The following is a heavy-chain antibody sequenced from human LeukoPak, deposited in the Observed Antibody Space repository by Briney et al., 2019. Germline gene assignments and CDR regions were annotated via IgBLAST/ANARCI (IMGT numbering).Heavy chain of an antibody. D-gene: IGHD3-10*01. CDR2: ISGSGGST. Sequence: RGSLRLSCGASGFTFSSYAMSWVRQAPGKGLEWVSAISGSGGSTYYADSVKGRFTISSDNSKNTLYLQMNSLRAEDTAVYYCAKIYYGSGSYTPPFDYWGQGTLVTVPS. CDR3: AKIYYGSGSYTPPFDY. CDR1: GFTFSSYA. J-gene: IGHJ4*02. V-gene: IGHV3-23*01.